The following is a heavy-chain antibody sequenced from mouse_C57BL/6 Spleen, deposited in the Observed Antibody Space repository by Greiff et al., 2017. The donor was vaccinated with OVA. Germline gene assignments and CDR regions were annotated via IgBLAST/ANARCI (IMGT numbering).Heavy chain of an antibody. V-gene: IGHV14-1*01. CDR2: IDPEDGDT. Sequence: EVKLQESGAELVRPGASVKLSCTASGFNIKDYYMHWVKQRPEQGLEWIGRIDPEDGDTEYAPKFQGKATMTADTSSNTAYLQLSSLTSEDTAVYYCTAYDYDGSYAMDYWGQGTSVTVSS. CDR3: TAYDYDGSYAMDY. J-gene: IGHJ4*01. CDR1: GFNIKDYY. D-gene: IGHD2-4*01.